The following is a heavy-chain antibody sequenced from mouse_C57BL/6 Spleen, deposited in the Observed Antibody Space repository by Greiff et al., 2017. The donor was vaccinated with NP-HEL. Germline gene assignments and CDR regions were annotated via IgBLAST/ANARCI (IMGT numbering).Heavy chain of an antibody. V-gene: IGHV1-42*01. CDR3: ARSLLTTVVHYYAMDY. CDR2: INPSTGGT. J-gene: IGHJ4*01. D-gene: IGHD1-1*01. Sequence: EVKLQESGPELVKPGASVKISCKASGYSFTGYYMNWVKQSPEKSLEWIGEINPSTGGTTYNQKFKAKATLTVDKSSSTAYMQLKSLTSEDSAVYYCARSLLTTVVHYYAMDYWGQGTSVTVSS. CDR1: GYSFTGYY.